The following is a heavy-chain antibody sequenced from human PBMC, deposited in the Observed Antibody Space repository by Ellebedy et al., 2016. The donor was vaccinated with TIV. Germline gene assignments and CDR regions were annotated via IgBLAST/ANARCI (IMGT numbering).Heavy chain of an antibody. CDR3: ARIVGRPAAGYYFDY. Sequence: SGPTLVXPTETLTLTCTVSGFSLSPARMGVSWIRQPPGKALEWLAHIFSNDEKSYSTSLKSRLTIFKDTSKSQVVLTMTNMDPVDTATYSCARIVGRPAAGYYFDYWGQGTLVTVSS. D-gene: IGHD6-13*01. CDR1: GFSLSPARMG. J-gene: IGHJ4*02. V-gene: IGHV2-26*01. CDR2: IFSNDEK.